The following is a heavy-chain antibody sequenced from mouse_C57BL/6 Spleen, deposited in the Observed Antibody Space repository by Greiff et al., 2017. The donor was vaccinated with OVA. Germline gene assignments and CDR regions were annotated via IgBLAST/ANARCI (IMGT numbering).Heavy chain of an antibody. Sequence: VQLQQSGPELVKPGASVKISCKASGYSFTDYNMNWVKQSNGKSLEWIGVINPNYGTTSYNQKFKGKATLTVDQSSSTAYMPLNSLTSADSAVPDGARAEKVYDDYDAPSWFAYWGQGTLGTVAA. V-gene: IGHV1-39*01. CDR3: ARAEKVYDDYDAPSWFAY. J-gene: IGHJ3*01. D-gene: IGHD2-4*01. CDR2: INPNYGTT. CDR1: GYSFTDYN.